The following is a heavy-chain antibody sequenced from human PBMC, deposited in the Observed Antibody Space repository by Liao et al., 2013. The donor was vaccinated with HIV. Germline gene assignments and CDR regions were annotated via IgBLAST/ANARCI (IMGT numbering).Heavy chain of an antibody. CDR1: GGSISSYY. Sequence: QVQLQESGPGLVKPSETLSLTCTVSGGSISSYYWSWIRQPAGKGLEWIGRIYTSGSTNYNPSLKSRVTMSVDTSKNQFSLKLSSVTAADTAVYYCARVPLKGGDFWSGYFYYYYYMDVWGKGTTVTVSS. J-gene: IGHJ6*03. CDR3: ARVPLKGGDFWSGYFYYYYYMDV. D-gene: IGHD3-3*01. CDR2: IYTSGST. V-gene: IGHV4-4*07.